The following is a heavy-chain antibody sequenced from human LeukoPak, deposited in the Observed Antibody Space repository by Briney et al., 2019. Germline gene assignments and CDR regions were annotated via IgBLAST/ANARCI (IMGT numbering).Heavy chain of an antibody. V-gene: IGHV3-30-3*01. CDR3: ARGTWYYYDSSGYPGMDV. D-gene: IGHD3-22*01. Sequence: GGSLRLSCAASGFTFSSYAMHWVRQAPGKGLEWVAVISYDGSNKYYADSVKGRFTISRDNSKNTLYLQMNSLRAEDTAVYYCARGTWYYYDSSGYPGMDVWGQGTTVTVSS. CDR2: ISYDGSNK. CDR1: GFTFSSYA. J-gene: IGHJ6*02.